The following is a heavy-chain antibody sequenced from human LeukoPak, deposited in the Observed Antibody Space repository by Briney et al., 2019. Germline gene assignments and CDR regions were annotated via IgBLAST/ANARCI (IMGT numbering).Heavy chain of an antibody. CDR1: GFTFSSYS. J-gene: IGHJ4*02. CDR2: ISSSSSYI. V-gene: IGHV3-21*01. CDR3: AIDVFGWEHPFDY. D-gene: IGHD1-26*01. Sequence: GGSLRLSCAASGFTFSSYSMNWVRQAPGKGLEWVSSISSSSSYIYYADSVKGRFTISRDNAKNSLYLQMNSLRAEDTAVYYCAIDVFGWEHPFDYWGQGTLVTVSS.